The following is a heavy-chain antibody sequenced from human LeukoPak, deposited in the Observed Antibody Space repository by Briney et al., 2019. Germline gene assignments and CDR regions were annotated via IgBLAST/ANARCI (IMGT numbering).Heavy chain of an antibody. CDR1: GFTFSSYA. CDR3: AKDRNSWPTNFDS. Sequence: GGSLRLSCAASGFTFSSYAVNWVRQAPGKGLEWVSAISSSGGTTYYADSVKGWFSISRDNSKNMLYLQMNSLRAGDTAVYYCAKDRNSWPTNFDSWGQGTLVTVSA. J-gene: IGHJ4*02. V-gene: IGHV3-23*01. CDR2: ISSSGGTT. D-gene: IGHD2/OR15-2a*01.